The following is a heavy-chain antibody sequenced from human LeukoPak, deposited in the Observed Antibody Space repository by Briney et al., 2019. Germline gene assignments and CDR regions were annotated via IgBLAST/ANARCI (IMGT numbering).Heavy chain of an antibody. CDR3: TTPITMVRGVICDY. CDR1: GFTFSNAW. V-gene: IGHV3-15*01. J-gene: IGHJ4*02. CDR2: IKSKTDGGTT. D-gene: IGHD3-10*01. Sequence: GGSLRLSCAASGFTFSNAWMSWVRQAPGKGLEWVGRIKSKTDGGTTDYAAPVKGRFTISRDDSKNTLYLQMNSLKTEDTAVYYCTTPITMVRGVICDYWGQGTLVTVSS.